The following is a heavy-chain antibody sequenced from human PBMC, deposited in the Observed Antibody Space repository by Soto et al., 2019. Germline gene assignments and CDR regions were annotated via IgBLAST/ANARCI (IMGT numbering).Heavy chain of an antibody. J-gene: IGHJ6*02. CDR1: GFTFSDYG. CDR2: ISYHGNE. V-gene: IGHV3-30*18. CDR3: AKLAVVVPATPHDYMDV. D-gene: IGHD2-2*01. Sequence: QVRLVESGGGVVQPGRSLRLSCVASGFTFSDYGMHWVGHSPGKGLEGVAVISYHGNEYYSDSVKGRFTISRDNSEKTLYLQMNSLRAEDTAVYYCAKLAVVVPATPHDYMDVWGQGTAVTVSS.